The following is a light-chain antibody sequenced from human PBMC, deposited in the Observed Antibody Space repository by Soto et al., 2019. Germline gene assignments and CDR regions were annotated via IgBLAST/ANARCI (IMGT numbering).Light chain of an antibody. CDR3: QQRNIGPPVN. V-gene: IGKV3-15*01. J-gene: IGKJ5*01. CDR1: QSVSSN. CDR2: GAS. Sequence: EIGVTHAPVTLPLPAADIATLSWSASQSVSSNLAWYQQKPGQAPRLLIYGASTRATGIPARFSGSGSGADFTLTISSLEPEDFAIYYCQQRNIGPPVNFGQGTRLEIK.